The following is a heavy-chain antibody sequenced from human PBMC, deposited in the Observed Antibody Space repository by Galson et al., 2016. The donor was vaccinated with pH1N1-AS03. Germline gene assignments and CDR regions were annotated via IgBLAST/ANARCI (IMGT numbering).Heavy chain of an antibody. D-gene: IGHD3-16*02. V-gene: IGHV3-33*08. CDR1: GFSFSASW. J-gene: IGHJ2*01. CDR3: ARDRHYCDYIWGACRYDWYFDL. CDR2: IWHDGSEK. Sequence: SLRLSCAASGFSFSASWMSWVRQTPGKGLEWVAVIWHDGSEKYYADSVKGRFTISRDNSKNTLYLKMNSLRAEDTAVYYCARDRHYCDYIWGACRYDWYFDLWGRGTLVTVSS.